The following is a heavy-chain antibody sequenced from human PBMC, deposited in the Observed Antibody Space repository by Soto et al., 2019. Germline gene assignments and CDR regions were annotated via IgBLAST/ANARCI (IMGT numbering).Heavy chain of an antibody. CDR2: IHNSGST. V-gene: IGHV4-61*01. D-gene: IGHD2-2*01. CDR1: GGSVSSGPYY. CDR3: ARDLYPLTGGIDY. J-gene: IGHJ4*02. Sequence: SETLSLTCTVSGGSVSSGPYYWSWIRQPPGKGLEWIAYIHNSGSTNYNPPLKSRVTISVDTSKNQFSLKLSSVTAADTAIYYCARDLYPLTGGIDYWGQGTLVTVSS.